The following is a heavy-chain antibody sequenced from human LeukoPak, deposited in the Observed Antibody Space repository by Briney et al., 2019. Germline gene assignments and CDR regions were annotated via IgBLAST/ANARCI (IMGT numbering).Heavy chain of an antibody. CDR1: GGSISSSNW. Sequence: SGTLSLTCAVSGGSISSSNWWSWVRQPPGKGLEWIGEIYHSGSTNYNPSLKSRVTISVDKSKNQFSLKLSSVTAADTAVYYCARDLYGAYYDYVWGSYSEHWFDPWGQGTLVTVSS. CDR2: IYHSGST. CDR3: ARDLYGAYYDYVWGSYSEHWFDP. V-gene: IGHV4-4*02. J-gene: IGHJ5*02. D-gene: IGHD3-16*01.